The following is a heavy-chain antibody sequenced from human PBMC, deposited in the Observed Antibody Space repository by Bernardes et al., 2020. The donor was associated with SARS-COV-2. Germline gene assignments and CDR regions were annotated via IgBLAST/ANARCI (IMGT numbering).Heavy chain of an antibody. D-gene: IGHD3-3*01. Sequence: GGSLRLSCAASGFTFSSYAMSWVRQAPGKGPEWVAAISGSGGDTYYTDSVKGRFTISRDNSKNTLDLQMNSLRAEDTAVYYCAKDLPTAGLYYTPFDYWGQGSLVTVSS. CDR3: AKDLPTAGLYYTPFDY. V-gene: IGHV3-23*01. CDR1: GFTFSSYA. CDR2: ISGSGGDT. J-gene: IGHJ4*02.